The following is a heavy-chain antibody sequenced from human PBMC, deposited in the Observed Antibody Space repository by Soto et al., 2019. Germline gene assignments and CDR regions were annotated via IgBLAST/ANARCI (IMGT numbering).Heavy chain of an antibody. D-gene: IGHD6-19*01. CDR3: ARAPIGSGWYRY. CDR2: INAGNGNT. CDR1: GYTFTSYA. Sequence: GASVKVSCKASGYTFTSYAMHWVRQAPGQRLEWMGWINAGNGNTKYSQKFQGRVTITRDTSASTAYMELSSLRSEDTAVYYCARAPIGSGWYRYWGQGTLVTVSS. J-gene: IGHJ4*02. V-gene: IGHV1-3*01.